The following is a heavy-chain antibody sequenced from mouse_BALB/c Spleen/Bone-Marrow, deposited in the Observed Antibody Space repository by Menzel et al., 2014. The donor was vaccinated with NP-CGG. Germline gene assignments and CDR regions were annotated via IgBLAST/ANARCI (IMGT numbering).Heavy chain of an antibody. Sequence: VQLQQSGAELVKPGASVRLSCKASGYSFTTYWIHWVKQRPGQGLEWIGEINPSNGRTNYNEKFKSKATLTVDKSSGTAYMQLSSLTSEDSAVYYCARYDGPAWFAYWGQGTLVTVSA. J-gene: IGHJ3*01. CDR2: INPSNGRT. V-gene: IGHV1S81*02. CDR3: ARYDGPAWFAY. CDR1: GYSFTTYW. D-gene: IGHD2-3*01.